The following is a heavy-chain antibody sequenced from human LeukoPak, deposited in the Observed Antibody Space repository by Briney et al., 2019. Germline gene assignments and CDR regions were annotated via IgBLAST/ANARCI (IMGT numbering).Heavy chain of an antibody. CDR3: ARDLKSRQRLLWFGELLYYYGMDV. D-gene: IGHD3-10*01. Sequence: PGGSLRLSCAASGFTFSSYEMNWVRQAPGKGLEWVSYISSSGSTIYYADSVKGRFTISRDNAKNSLYLQMNSLRAEDTAVYYCARDLKSRQRLLWFGELLYYYGMDVWGKGTTVTVSS. V-gene: IGHV3-48*03. CDR2: ISSSGSTI. CDR1: GFTFSSYE. J-gene: IGHJ6*04.